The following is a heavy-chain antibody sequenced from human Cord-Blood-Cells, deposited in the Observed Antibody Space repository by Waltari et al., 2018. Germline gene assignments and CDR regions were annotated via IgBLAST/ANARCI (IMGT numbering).Heavy chain of an antibody. D-gene: IGHD6-13*01. J-gene: IGHJ4*02. Sequence: QVQLVESGGGVVQPGRSLRLSCAASGFTFSSSGMHGVRQAPGKGLGWVAVIWYDGSNKYYADSVKGRFTISRDNSKNTLYLQMNSLRAEDTAVYYCARDEKQLFDYWGQGTLVTVSS. CDR1: GFTFSSSG. CDR3: ARDEKQLFDY. V-gene: IGHV3-33*01. CDR2: IWYDGSNK.